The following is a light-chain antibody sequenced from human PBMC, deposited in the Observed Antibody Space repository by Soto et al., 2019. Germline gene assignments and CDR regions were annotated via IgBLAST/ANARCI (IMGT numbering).Light chain of an antibody. CDR1: QSFGSD. CDR2: GVC. Sequence: VMTQSPATLPVSPGGRVTLSCRASQSFGSDLSCYQHRPGLSPRLLIYGVCIRATGFPARFSGGGSWTEFTLTINGLQSEDFAVYYCQQYNDNWPTFGQGTKVDI. V-gene: IGKV3-15*01. J-gene: IGKJ1*01. CDR3: QQYNDNWPT.